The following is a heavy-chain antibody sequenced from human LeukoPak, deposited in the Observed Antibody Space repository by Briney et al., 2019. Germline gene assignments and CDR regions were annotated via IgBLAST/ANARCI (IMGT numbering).Heavy chain of an antibody. V-gene: IGHV3-30*04. CDR1: GFTFSSYA. Sequence: GGSLRPSCAASGFTFSSYAMHWVRQAPGKGLEWVALISYDGSNKYYADSVKARFIISRDNSKNTVYLQMNSLRAEDTAIYYCAKSGLNRFDYWGQGTLVTVSS. D-gene: IGHD2-15*01. CDR3: AKSGLNRFDY. J-gene: IGHJ4*02. CDR2: ISYDGSNK.